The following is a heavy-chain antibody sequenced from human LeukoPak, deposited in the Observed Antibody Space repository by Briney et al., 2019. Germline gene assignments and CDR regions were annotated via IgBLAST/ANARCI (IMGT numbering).Heavy chain of an antibody. CDR3: AIGLIAAATFDY. J-gene: IGHJ4*02. D-gene: IGHD6-13*01. V-gene: IGHV4-34*01. Sequence: WDTLSHICAVCGGPYSGYYWSWIRQPPGKGLDWIGEINYSGRSNYNPSLKSRVTISVDTSKNQSSLKLSSVTTADTAVYYCAIGLIAAATFDYWGQGTLVTVSS. CDR1: GGPYSGYY. CDR2: INYSGRS.